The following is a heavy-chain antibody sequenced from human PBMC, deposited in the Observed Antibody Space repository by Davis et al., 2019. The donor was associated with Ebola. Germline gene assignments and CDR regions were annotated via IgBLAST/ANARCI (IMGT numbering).Heavy chain of an antibody. Sequence: GESLKISCAASGFTVSSNYMSWVRQAPGKGLEWVSSISSSSSYIYYADSVKGRFTISRDNAKNSLYLQMNSLRDEDTAVYYCTLTFGYSSSAFDYWGQGTLVTVSS. CDR2: ISSSSSYI. CDR3: TLTFGYSSSAFDY. CDR1: GFTVSSNY. J-gene: IGHJ4*02. D-gene: IGHD6-6*01. V-gene: IGHV3-21*01.